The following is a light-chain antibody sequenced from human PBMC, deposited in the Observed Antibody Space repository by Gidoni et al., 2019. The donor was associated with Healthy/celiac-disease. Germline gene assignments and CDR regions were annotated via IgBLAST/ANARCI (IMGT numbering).Light chain of an antibody. Sequence: QSVLPPPPSASRTPGQSVTISCSGSSSNIGSNTVTWYQQLPGTAPKLLIYSNNQRPSGVPDRFSGSKSGTSASLAISGLQSEDEADYYCAAWDDSLNGLVFGTGTKVTVL. CDR2: SNN. CDR1: SSNIGSNT. J-gene: IGLJ1*01. V-gene: IGLV1-44*01. CDR3: AAWDDSLNGLV.